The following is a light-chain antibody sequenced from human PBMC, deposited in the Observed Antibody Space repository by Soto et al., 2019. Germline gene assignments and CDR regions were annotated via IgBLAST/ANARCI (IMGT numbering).Light chain of an antibody. CDR2: KAS. J-gene: IGKJ2*01. CDR1: QTISSW. CDR3: QQYDTYGFT. V-gene: IGKV1-5*03. Sequence: DIQMTQSPSTLSGSVGDRVTITCRASQTISSWLAWYQQKPGKAPKLLIYKASTLKSGVPSRFSGSGSGTEFSLTIRSLQPDDCATYYCQQYDTYGFTFGQGTKVDI.